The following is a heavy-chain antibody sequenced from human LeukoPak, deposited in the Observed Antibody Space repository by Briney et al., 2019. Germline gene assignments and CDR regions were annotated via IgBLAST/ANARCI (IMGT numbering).Heavy chain of an antibody. Sequence: PGGSLRLSCAASGFTFSSYAMSWVRQAPGKGLEWVSAINGSGGSTYYADSVKGRFTISRDNAKNSLYLQMNSLRAEDTAVYYCARGKWFGALRRGMDVWGQGTTVTVSS. CDR3: ARGKWFGALRRGMDV. D-gene: IGHD3-10*01. V-gene: IGHV3-23*01. J-gene: IGHJ6*02. CDR2: INGSGGST. CDR1: GFTFSSYA.